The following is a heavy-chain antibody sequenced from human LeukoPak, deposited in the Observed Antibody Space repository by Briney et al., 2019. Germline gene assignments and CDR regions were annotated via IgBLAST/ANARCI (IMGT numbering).Heavy chain of an antibody. CDR1: GGSFSGYY. D-gene: IGHD6-13*01. J-gene: IGHJ4*02. CDR3: ARVGRPYSSAWYIDY. Sequence: SETLSLTCAVYGGSFSGYYWSWIRQPPGKGLEWIGEINHSGSTNYNPSLKSRVTISVDTSKNQFSLKLSSVTAADTAVYYCARVGRPYSSAWYIDYWGQGTLVTVSS. CDR2: INHSGST. V-gene: IGHV4-34*01.